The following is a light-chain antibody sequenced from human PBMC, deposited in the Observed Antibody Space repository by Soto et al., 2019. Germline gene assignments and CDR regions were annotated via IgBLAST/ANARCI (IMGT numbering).Light chain of an antibody. Sequence: QSVLTQSPSVSGAPGQRVTISCTGSRSNIGAGFDVHWYQQLPGKAPKLLIYGNNNRPSGVPDRFSGSKSDTSSSLAITGVQAEDEADYYCQSYDRSLNGYVFGTGTKLTVL. J-gene: IGLJ1*01. V-gene: IGLV1-40*01. CDR3: QSYDRSLNGYV. CDR1: RSNIGAGFD. CDR2: GNN.